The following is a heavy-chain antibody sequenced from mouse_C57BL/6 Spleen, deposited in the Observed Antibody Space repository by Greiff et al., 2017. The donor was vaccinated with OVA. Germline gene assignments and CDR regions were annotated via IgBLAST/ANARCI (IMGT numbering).Heavy chain of an antibody. D-gene: IGHD3-2*02. J-gene: IGHJ3*01. CDR1: GFTFTSYW. CDR2: IDPSDSET. V-gene: IGHV1-52*01. Sequence: QVQLQQPGAELVRPGSSVKLSCKASGFTFTSYWMHWVKQSPIQGLEWIGNIDPSDSETHYNQKFKDKATLTVDKSSSTAYMQLSSLTSEDSAVYCGGRAIDSSGYVAYWGQGTLVTVSA. CDR3: GRAIDSSGYVAY.